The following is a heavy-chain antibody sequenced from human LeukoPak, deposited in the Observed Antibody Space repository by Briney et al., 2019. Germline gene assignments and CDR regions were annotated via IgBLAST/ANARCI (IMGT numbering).Heavy chain of an antibody. Sequence: HPGGSLRLPCAASGFTFSSYAMSWVRQAPGKGLEWVSAISGSGGSTYYADSVKGRFTISRDNSKNTLYLQMNCLRAEDTAVYYCAKLRYFDWLLSPGAFDIWGQGTMVTVSS. V-gene: IGHV3-23*01. CDR1: GFTFSSYA. D-gene: IGHD3-9*01. J-gene: IGHJ3*02. CDR2: ISGSGGST. CDR3: AKLRYFDWLLSPGAFDI.